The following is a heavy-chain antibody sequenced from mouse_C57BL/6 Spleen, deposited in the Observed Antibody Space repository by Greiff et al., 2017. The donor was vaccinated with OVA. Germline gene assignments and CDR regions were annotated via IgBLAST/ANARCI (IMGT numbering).Heavy chain of an antibody. CDR2: ISYDGSN. Sequence: EVQLQQSGPGLVKPSQSLSLTCSVTGYSITSGYYWNWIRQFPGNKLEWMGYISYDGSNNYNPSLKNRISITRDTSKNQFFLKLNSVTTEDTATYYCARGGTYYDYDEMDYWGQGTSVTVSS. CDR3: ARGGTYYDYDEMDY. D-gene: IGHD2-4*01. V-gene: IGHV3-6*01. J-gene: IGHJ4*01. CDR1: GYSITSGYY.